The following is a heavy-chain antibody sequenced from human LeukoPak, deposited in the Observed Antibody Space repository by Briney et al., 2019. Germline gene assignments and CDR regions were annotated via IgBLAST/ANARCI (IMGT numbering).Heavy chain of an antibody. V-gene: IGHV1-18*01. CDR1: GYTFTSYG. D-gene: IGHD2-2*02. Sequence: ASVKVSRKASGYTFTSYGISWVRQAPGQGLEWMGWISAYNGNTNYAQKLQGRVTMTTDTSTSTAYMELRSLRSDDTAVYYCARDRRCSSTSCYIGSYYMDVWGKGTTVTVSS. CDR3: ARDRRCSSTSCYIGSYYMDV. CDR2: ISAYNGNT. J-gene: IGHJ6*03.